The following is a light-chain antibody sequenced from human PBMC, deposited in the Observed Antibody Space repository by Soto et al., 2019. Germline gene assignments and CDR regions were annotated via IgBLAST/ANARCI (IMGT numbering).Light chain of an antibody. CDR2: DAS. CDR3: HQRSNWPPDT. CDR1: QSVTSN. J-gene: IGKJ5*01. V-gene: IGKV3-11*01. Sequence: EIVMTQSPATLSVSPGEKATLSCRASQSVTSNLAWYQQKPGQAPRLLIYDASNRPTDIPARFSGSGSGTDFTLTISRLEPEDFAVYYCHQRSNWPPDTFGQGTRLEIK.